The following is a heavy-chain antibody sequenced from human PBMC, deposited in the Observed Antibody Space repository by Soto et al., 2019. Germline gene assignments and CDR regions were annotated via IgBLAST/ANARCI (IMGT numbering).Heavy chain of an antibody. CDR1: GGSFSCYY. J-gene: IGHJ5*02. CDR3: ARYLFTSYSSGWPGGRNWFDP. Sequence: PSETLSLTCAVYGGSFSCYYLSWIRQPPGKGLEWIGEINHSGSTNYNPSLKSRVTISVDTSKNQFSLKLSSVTAADTAVYYCARYLFTSYSSGWPGGRNWFDPWGQGTLVTVSS. CDR2: INHSGST. V-gene: IGHV4-34*01. D-gene: IGHD6-19*01.